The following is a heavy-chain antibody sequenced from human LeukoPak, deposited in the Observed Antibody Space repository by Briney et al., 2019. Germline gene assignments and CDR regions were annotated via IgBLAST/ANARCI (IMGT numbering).Heavy chain of an antibody. V-gene: IGHV1-46*01. Sequence: GASVKVSCKASGYTFTGYYMHWVRQAPGQGLEWMGVINPSGGSTSYAQKFQGRVTMTRDTSTSTVYMELSSLRSEDTTVYYCARATEDSGYESLWWFDPWGQGTLVTVSS. CDR1: GYTFTGYY. D-gene: IGHD5-12*01. CDR2: INPSGGST. J-gene: IGHJ5*02. CDR3: ARATEDSGYESLWWFDP.